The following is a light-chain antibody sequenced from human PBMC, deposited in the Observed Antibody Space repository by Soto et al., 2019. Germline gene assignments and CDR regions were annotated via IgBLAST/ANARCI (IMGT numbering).Light chain of an antibody. V-gene: IGLV2-14*01. CDR3: SSDTSSSTVV. Sequence: QSVLTQPASVSGSPGQSITISCTGTNSDVGGYNYVSWYQQHPGKAPKLIIYDVSNRPSGVSNRFSGSKSGYTASLTISGLQAEDEGDYYCSSDTSSSTVVFGGGTKLTVL. CDR1: NSDVGGYNY. CDR2: DVS. J-gene: IGLJ2*01.